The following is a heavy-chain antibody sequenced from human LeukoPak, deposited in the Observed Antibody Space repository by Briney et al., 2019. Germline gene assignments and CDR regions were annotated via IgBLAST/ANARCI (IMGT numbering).Heavy chain of an antibody. CDR1: GFTFSSYG. D-gene: IGHD3-10*01. Sequence: PGGSLRLSCAASGFTFSSYGMHWVRQAPGKGLEWVAVIWYDGSNKYYADSVKGRFTISRDNSKNTLYLQMNSLRAEDTAVYYCARDRMVRGVMDYYHYGMDVWGKGTTVTVSS. CDR3: ARDRMVRGVMDYYHYGMDV. V-gene: IGHV3-33*01. CDR2: IWYDGSNK. J-gene: IGHJ6*04.